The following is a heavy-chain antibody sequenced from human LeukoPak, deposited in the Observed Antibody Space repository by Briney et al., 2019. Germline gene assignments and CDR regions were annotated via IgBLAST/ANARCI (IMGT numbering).Heavy chain of an antibody. V-gene: IGHV1-69*06. J-gene: IGHJ4*02. CDR1: GGTLSSYA. CDR3: ARRLGCSGGSCYYFDY. CDR2: IIPIFGTA. D-gene: IGHD2-15*01. Sequence: ASVKVSCKASGGTLSSYAISWVRQAPGQGLEWMGGIIPIFGTANYAQKFQGRVTITADKSTSTAYMELSSLRSEDTAVYYCARRLGCSGGSCYYFDYWGQGTLVTVSS.